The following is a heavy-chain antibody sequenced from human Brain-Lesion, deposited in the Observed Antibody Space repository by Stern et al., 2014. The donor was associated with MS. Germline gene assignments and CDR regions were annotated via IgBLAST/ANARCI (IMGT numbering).Heavy chain of an antibody. Sequence: MQLVESGAEVKKPGASVKVSCKTSGYIFTGYYIHWVRQAPGQGLEWMAWNNPNTGGPKYAQKFQGRVTMSRDTSISTAYVELSSLTSDDTAVYYCARDQRGITIFGVVTDYYYLGMDVWGQGTTVTVSS. V-gene: IGHV1-2*02. J-gene: IGHJ6*02. CDR1: GYIFTGYY. CDR2: NNPNTGGP. CDR3: ARDQRGITIFGVVTDYYYLGMDV. D-gene: IGHD3-3*01.